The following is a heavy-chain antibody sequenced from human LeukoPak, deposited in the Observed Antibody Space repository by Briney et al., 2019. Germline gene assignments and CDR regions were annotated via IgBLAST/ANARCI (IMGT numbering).Heavy chain of an antibody. J-gene: IGHJ4*02. D-gene: IGHD6-13*01. CDR3: ARATYISSRASQLGY. CDR1: GGSISTYY. Sequence: PSETLSLTCTVSGGSISTYYWSWIRQPAEKGLEWIGRIYTSGSTNYNPSLRSRVTISVDTSKNQFSLRLRSVTAADTAMYYCARATYISSRASQLGYWGQGTLVTVSS. CDR2: IYTSGST. V-gene: IGHV4-4*07.